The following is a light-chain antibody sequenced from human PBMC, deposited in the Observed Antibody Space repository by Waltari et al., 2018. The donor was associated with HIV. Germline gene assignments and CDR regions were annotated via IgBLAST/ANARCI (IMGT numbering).Light chain of an antibody. V-gene: IGKV3-15*01. Sequence: EIVMTQSPATLSVSPGERATLSCRASQSVSSNLAWYQQKPGQAPRLLIYGASTRATGIPARFSGSGSVTEFTLTLSSLQSEDFAVYYCKQYNNWPPVTFGQGTRMEI. CDR2: GAS. J-gene: IGKJ5*01. CDR1: QSVSSN. CDR3: KQYNNWPPVT.